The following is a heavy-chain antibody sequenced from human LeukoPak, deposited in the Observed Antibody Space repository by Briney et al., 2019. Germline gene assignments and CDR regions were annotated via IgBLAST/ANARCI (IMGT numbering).Heavy chain of an antibody. Sequence: GGSLRLSYVGSGFTIADYAMSGVRQPPPKGLAGVAWINLNSSTIAYAHSVKGRLTISREYPKTPLCTQMNSLRREYTALYYCTKSGNYDFWLSYPASWGQGTLVTVSS. D-gene: IGHD3-3*01. J-gene: IGHJ4*02. CDR3: TKSGNYDFWLSYPAS. CDR2: INLNSSTI. CDR1: GFTIADYA. V-gene: IGHV3-9*01.